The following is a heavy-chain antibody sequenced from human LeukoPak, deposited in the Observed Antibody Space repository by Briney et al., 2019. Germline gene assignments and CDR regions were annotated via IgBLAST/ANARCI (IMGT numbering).Heavy chain of an antibody. Sequence: PSETLSLTCTVSGYSISSGFYWGWIRQPPGKGLECIGSIYHSGSTYYNPSLKSRVTISVDTSKDQFSLNLSSVTAADTAMYYCARAVGTSWNFFDYWGQGTLVTVSS. J-gene: IGHJ4*02. CDR3: ARAVGTSWNFFDY. CDR2: IYHSGST. D-gene: IGHD4-23*01. CDR1: GYSISSGFY. V-gene: IGHV4-38-2*02.